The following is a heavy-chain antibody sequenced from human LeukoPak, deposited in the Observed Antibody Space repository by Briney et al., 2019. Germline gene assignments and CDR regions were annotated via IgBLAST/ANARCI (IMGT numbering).Heavy chain of an antibody. Sequence: PWETLSLTCAVYGGSFSAYYWSWIRQPPGKGLEWIGEVNQSGGTNYNPALKSRVTISRDTSKNQISLKLSSVTAADTAVYYCARGPIDNSFEYWGQGTLVTVSS. V-gene: IGHV4-34*01. CDR2: VNQSGGT. D-gene: IGHD3-22*01. CDR3: ARGPIDNSFEY. J-gene: IGHJ4*02. CDR1: GGSFSAYY.